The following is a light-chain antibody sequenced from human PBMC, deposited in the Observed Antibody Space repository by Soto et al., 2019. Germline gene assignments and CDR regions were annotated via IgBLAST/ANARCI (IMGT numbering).Light chain of an antibody. CDR2: QTS. CDR3: HQRQSWPRT. V-gene: IGKV3-11*01. CDR1: HYINTR. J-gene: IGKJ1*01. Sequence: EVVLTQSAATLSSFPCDRVTLSCRATHYINTRLAWYQHRPGQAPRLLIYQTSIRAAGIPARFSASGTGTQFPLTSCNVQPEDFAFYYCHQRQSWPRTFGQGTKVDI.